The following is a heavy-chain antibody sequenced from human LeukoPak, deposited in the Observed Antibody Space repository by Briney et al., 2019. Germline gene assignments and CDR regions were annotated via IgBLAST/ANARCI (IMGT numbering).Heavy chain of an antibody. V-gene: IGHV3-66*01. CDR2: IYSGGST. CDR1: GFTVSSNY. J-gene: IGHJ5*02. CDR3: ARDEPYYYGSGKFDP. Sequence: GGSLRLSCAASGFTVSSNYMSWVRQAPGKGLEWVSVIYSGGSTYYADSVKGRFTISRDNSKNTLYLQMNSLGAEDTAVYYCARDEPYYYGSGKFDPWGQGTLVTVSS. D-gene: IGHD3-10*01.